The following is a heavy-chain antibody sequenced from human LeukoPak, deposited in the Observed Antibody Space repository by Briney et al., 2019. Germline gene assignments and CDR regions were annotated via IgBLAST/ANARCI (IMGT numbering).Heavy chain of an antibody. Sequence: GGSLRLSCAASGFTFSSYGMHWVRQAPGKGLEWVAVISYDGSNKYYADSVKGRFTISRDNSKNTLYLQMNSLRAEDTAVYYCAKARRRGSRRGGPHFDYWGQGTLVTVSS. V-gene: IGHV3-30*18. CDR1: GFTFSSYG. CDR3: AKARRRGSRRGGPHFDY. J-gene: IGHJ4*02. D-gene: IGHD3-16*01. CDR2: ISYDGSNK.